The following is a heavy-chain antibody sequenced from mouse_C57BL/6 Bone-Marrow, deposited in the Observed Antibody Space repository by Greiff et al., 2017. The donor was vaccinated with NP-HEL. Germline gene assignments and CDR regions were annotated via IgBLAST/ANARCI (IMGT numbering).Heavy chain of an antibody. V-gene: IGHV1-55*01. CDR1: GYTFTSYW. D-gene: IGHD1-1*01. J-gene: IGHJ2*01. Sequence: QVHVKQPGAELVKPGASVKMSCKASGYTFTSYWITWVKQRPGQGLEWIGDIYPGSGSTNYNEKFKSKATLTVDTSSSTAYMQLSSLTSEDSAVYYCAREDYYGSRRDYWGQGTTLTVSS. CDR3: AREDYYGSRRDY. CDR2: IYPGSGST.